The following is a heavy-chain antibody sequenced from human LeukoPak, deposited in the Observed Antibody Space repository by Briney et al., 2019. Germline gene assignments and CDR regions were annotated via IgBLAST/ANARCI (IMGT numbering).Heavy chain of an antibody. D-gene: IGHD3-22*01. Sequence: PGGSLRLSCAASGFTFSSYWMHWVRQAPGKGLVWVSRINSDGSSTSYADSVKGRFTISRDNAKNTLYLQMNSLRAEDTAVYYCAGDHADYYDSSGSEGLDWGQGTLVTVSS. J-gene: IGHJ4*02. CDR1: GFTFSSYW. CDR3: AGDHADYYDSSGSEGLD. V-gene: IGHV3-74*01. CDR2: INSDGSST.